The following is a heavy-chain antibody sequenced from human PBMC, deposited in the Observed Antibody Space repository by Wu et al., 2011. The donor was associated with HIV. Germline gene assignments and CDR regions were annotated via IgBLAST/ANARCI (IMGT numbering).Heavy chain of an antibody. V-gene: IGHV1-69*14. CDR1: GGSFSSYA. J-gene: IGHJ4*02. D-gene: IGHD4-17*01. CDR3: ARDPDYGDYQNFDY. CDR2: IIPMFNTA. Sequence: QVQLVQSGAEVKKPGSSVKVSCKASGGSFSSYAVSWVRLAPGQGLEWMGRIIPMFNTANYAQNFQSRLTLTADKSTSTAYMELSSLRSDDTAVYYCARDPDYGDYQNFDYWGQGTLVTVSS.